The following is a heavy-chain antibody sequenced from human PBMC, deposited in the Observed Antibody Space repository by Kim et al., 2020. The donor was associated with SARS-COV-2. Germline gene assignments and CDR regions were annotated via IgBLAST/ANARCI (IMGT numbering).Heavy chain of an antibody. V-gene: IGHV1-46*01. J-gene: IGHJ4*02. CDR2: INPSGGST. CDR1: GYTFTSYY. D-gene: IGHD2-21*02. Sequence: ASVKVSCKASGYTFTSYYMHWVRQAPGQGLEWMGIINPSGGSTSYAQKFQGRVTMTRDTSTSTVYMELSSLRSEDTAVYYCARGPHIVVVTAIMEVMFYFDYWGQGTLVTVSS. CDR3: ARGPHIVVVTAIMEVMFYFDY.